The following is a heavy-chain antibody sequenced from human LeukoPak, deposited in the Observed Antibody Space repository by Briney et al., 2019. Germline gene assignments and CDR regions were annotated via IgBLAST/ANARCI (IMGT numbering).Heavy chain of an antibody. Sequence: SVKVSCKASGYTFTSYDIIWVRQAPGQGLEWMGGIIPIFGTANYARKFQGRVTITADESTSTAYMELSSLRSEDTAVYYCARQGQSDLSFYCSIDVWGKGTTVTISS. CDR2: IIPIFGTA. CDR1: GYTFTSYD. CDR3: ARQGQSDLSFYCSIDV. D-gene: IGHD3-16*02. V-gene: IGHV1-69*13. J-gene: IGHJ6*03.